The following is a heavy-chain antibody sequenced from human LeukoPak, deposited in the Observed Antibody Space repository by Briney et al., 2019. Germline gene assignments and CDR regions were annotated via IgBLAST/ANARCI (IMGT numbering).Heavy chain of an antibody. CDR2: IKTDGSIT. V-gene: IGHV3-74*01. Sequence: PGGSLRLSCAASGFSFSSHWMYWVRQPPGKGLVWVSRIKTDGSITTYADSVRGRFTIPRDNAKNTLYLQMNSLRAEDTAVYYCARGGRDIAALDYWGQGTLATVSS. CDR1: GFSFSSHW. D-gene: IGHD6-6*01. J-gene: IGHJ4*02. CDR3: ARGGRDIAALDY.